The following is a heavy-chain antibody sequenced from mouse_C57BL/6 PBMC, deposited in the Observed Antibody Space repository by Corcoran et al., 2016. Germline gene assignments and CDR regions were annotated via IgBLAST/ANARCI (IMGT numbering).Heavy chain of an antibody. CDR1: GYSFTSYW. V-gene: IGHV1-74*04. CDR2: IDPSDSYT. Sequence: VQLVQSGAEVKKPGESLRISCKGSGYSFTSYWISWVRQMPGKGLEWMGRIDPSDSYTNYSPSFQGHVTITADKSISTAYLQWSSLKAADTAMYYCAMMSGYCSCGSCYSCCCYYYYMDVWGKGTMVTVSS. CDR3: AMMSGYCSCGSCYSCCCYYYYMDV. D-gene: IGHD1-1*02. J-gene: IGHJ1*03.